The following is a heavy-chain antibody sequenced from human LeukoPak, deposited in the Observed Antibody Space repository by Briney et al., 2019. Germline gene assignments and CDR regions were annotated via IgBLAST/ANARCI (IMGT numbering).Heavy chain of an antibody. CDR3: ARRSVAGTDYYYYGMDV. J-gene: IGHJ6*02. CDR1: GYTFTSYG. D-gene: IGHD6-19*01. CDR2: ISAYNGNT. Sequence: ASVKVSCKASGYTFTSYGISWVRQAPGQGPEWMGWISAYNGNTNYAQKLQGRVTMTTDTSTGTAYMELRSLRSDDTAVYYCARRSVAGTDYYYYGMDVWGQGTTVTVSS. V-gene: IGHV1-18*01.